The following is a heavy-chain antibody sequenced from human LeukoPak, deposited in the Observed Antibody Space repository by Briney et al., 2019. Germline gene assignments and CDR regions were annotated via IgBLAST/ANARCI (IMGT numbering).Heavy chain of an antibody. V-gene: IGHV3-21*01. CDR3: ARAHNWKYGTFDY. CDR1: GFTFSSYS. D-gene: IGHD1-7*01. CDR2: ISSSSSYI. J-gene: IGHJ4*02. Sequence: GGSLRLSCAASGFTFSSYSMNWVRQAPGKGLEWVSCISSSSSYIYYADSVKGRFTISRDNAKNSLYLQMNSLRVEDTAVHYCARAHNWKYGTFDYWGQGTLVTVSS.